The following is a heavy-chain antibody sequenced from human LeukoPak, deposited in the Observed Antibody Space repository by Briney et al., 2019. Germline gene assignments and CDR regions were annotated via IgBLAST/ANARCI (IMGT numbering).Heavy chain of an antibody. J-gene: IGHJ4*02. CDR3: ARENYGDYVELDY. CDR2: INPSGGST. D-gene: IGHD4-17*01. Sequence: ASVKVSCKASGYTFTSYGISWVRQAPGQGLEWMGIINPSGGSTSYAQKFQGRVTMTRDASTSTVYMELSSLRSEDTAVYYCARENYGDYVELDYWGQGTLVTVSS. V-gene: IGHV1-46*01. CDR1: GYTFTSYG.